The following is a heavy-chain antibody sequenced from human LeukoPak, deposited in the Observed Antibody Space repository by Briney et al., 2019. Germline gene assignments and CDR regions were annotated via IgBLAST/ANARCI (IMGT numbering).Heavy chain of an antibody. CDR1: GFSFSGYS. Sequence: PGGSLRLSCAASGFSFSGYSMKWVRQAPGKGLEWVSYISSWSGNTKHYADSVKGRFTISRDNAKSSLYLQMNSLRDEDTAVYYCARDIRRYSVVPAALFDYWGQGTLVTVSS. J-gene: IGHJ4*02. V-gene: IGHV3-48*02. CDR3: ARDIRRYSVVPAALFDY. CDR2: ISSWSGNTK. D-gene: IGHD2-2*01.